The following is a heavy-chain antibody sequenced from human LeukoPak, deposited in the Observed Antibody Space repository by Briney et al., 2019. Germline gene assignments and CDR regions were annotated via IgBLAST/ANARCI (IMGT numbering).Heavy chain of an antibody. CDR1: GFTFSDYY. Sequence: GGPLRLSCIASGFTFSDYYMSWIRQAPGKGLEWVSYISSSGSTINHADSVKGRFTISRDNANNSLYLQMNSLRAEDTAVYYCARGQLWKDYWGQGTLVTVSS. V-gene: IGHV3-11*01. D-gene: IGHD5-18*01. CDR3: ARGQLWKDY. J-gene: IGHJ4*02. CDR2: ISSSGSTI.